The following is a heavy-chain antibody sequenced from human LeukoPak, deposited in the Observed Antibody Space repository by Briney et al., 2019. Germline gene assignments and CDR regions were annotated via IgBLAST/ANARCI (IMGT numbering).Heavy chain of an antibody. CDR2: TYYRSKWYN. V-gene: IGHV6-1*01. Sequence: LSQTLSLTCAISGDTVSSNSATWNWIRQSPSRGLEWLGRTYYRSKWYNDYAVSVKSRITINPDTSKNHFSLQLNSVTPEDTAVYYCARKVRITGDGSDIWGQGTMVTVSS. D-gene: IGHD1-20*01. CDR1: GDTVSSNSAT. CDR3: ARKVRITGDGSDI. J-gene: IGHJ3*02.